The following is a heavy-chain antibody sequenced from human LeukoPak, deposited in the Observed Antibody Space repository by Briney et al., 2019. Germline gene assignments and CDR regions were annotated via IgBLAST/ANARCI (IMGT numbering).Heavy chain of an antibody. J-gene: IGHJ4*02. V-gene: IGHV4-59*08. D-gene: IGHD3-10*01. Sequence: SETLSLTCAVYGGSFSGYYWSWIRQPPGEGLEWIGDIYHSGTTSYSPSLKSRVTISVDTSKNQFSLKLSSVTAADTAVYYCARFRDYGENFFDYWGQGTLVTVSS. CDR1: GGSFSGYY. CDR3: ARFRDYGENFFDY. CDR2: IYHSGTT.